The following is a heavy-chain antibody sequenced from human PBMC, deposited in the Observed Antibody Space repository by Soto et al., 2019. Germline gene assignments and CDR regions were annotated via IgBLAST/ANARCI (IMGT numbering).Heavy chain of an antibody. CDR2: IYYSGST. CDR3: ARTLLYSSGWYPDS. CDR1: GGSINHYY. J-gene: IGHJ4*02. Sequence: SETLSLTCTVSGGSINHYYWSWIRQPPGKGLEYIGHIYYSGSTNYNPSFKSRISISLDASKNQFTLNLASVTAADTAVYYCARTLLYSSGWYPDSWGQGTLVT. V-gene: IGHV4-59*01. D-gene: IGHD6-19*01.